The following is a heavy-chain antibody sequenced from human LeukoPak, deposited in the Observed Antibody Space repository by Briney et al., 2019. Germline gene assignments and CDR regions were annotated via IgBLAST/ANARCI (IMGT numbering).Heavy chain of an antibody. V-gene: IGHV1-69*04. CDR2: IIPILGIA. D-gene: IGHD6-6*01. Sequence: ASVKVSCKASGGTFSSYAISWVRQAPGQGLEWMGRIIPILGIANYAQKFQGRVTITADKSTSTAYMELSSLRSEDTAVYYCARAWGYSSSSVGYWGQGTLVTVSS. J-gene: IGHJ4*02. CDR1: GGTFSSYA. CDR3: ARAWGYSSSSVGY.